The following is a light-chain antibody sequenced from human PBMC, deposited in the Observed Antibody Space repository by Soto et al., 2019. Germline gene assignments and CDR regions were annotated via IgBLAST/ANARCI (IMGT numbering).Light chain of an antibody. J-gene: IGKJ3*01. Sequence: DIQMTQSPSILSASVGYRVTITCRASQSISSWLAWYQQKPGXAPNLLIHKASHLESGVPSRFSGSGSGTEFTLTISSLQPGDFATYYCQHYNSYSSFGPGTKVDIK. CDR3: QHYNSYSS. CDR1: QSISSW. V-gene: IGKV1-5*03. CDR2: KAS.